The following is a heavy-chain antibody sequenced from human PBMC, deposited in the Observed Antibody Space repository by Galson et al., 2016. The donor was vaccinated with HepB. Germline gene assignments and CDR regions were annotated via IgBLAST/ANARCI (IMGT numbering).Heavy chain of an antibody. CDR3: ARFHDRVHYYDSVFLRH. CDR1: GFTFSDYY. Sequence: SLRLSCAASGFTFSDYYMTWIRQAPGKGLEWVSLISDSGNTVYYADSVTGRFTISRDNAKNSLYLQMNSLRAEDTALYYCARFHDRVHYYDSVFLRHWGQGTPVTVSS. CDR2: ISDSGNTV. D-gene: IGHD3-22*01. V-gene: IGHV3-11*01. J-gene: IGHJ1*01.